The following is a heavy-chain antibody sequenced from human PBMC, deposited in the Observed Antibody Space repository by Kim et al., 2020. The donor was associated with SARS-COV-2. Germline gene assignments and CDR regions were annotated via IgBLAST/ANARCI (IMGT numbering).Heavy chain of an antibody. D-gene: IGHD3-10*01. Sequence: GGSLRLSCAASGFTFRSYEINWVRQAPGKGLEWVSYISTSGSTIYYADSVKGRFSISRDNAKNSLFLQMNSLRAEDTAVYYCTGWRGSGFYFGYWGQGTLVTVSS. CDR1: GFTFRSYE. CDR2: ISTSGSTI. V-gene: IGHV3-48*03. J-gene: IGHJ4*02. CDR3: TGWRGSGFYFGY.